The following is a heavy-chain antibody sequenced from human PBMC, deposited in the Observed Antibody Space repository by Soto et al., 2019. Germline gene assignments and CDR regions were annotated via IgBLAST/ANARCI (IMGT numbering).Heavy chain of an antibody. D-gene: IGHD6-19*01. CDR1: GGSISSSSYY. J-gene: IGHJ4*02. CDR2: IYYSGST. CDR3: ARHLEGYSSGWTPFDY. Sequence: SETLSLTCTVSGGSISSSSYYWGWIRQPPGKGLEWIGSIYYSGSTYYNPSLKSRVTISVDTSKNQFSLKLSSVTAADTAVYYCARHLEGYSSGWTPFDYWGQGTLVTVSS. V-gene: IGHV4-39*01.